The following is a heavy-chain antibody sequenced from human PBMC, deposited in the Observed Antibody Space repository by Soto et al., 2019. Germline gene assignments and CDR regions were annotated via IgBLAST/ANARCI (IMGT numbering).Heavy chain of an antibody. D-gene: IGHD3-10*01. CDR2: IYYSGST. CDR3: ARRGIMVRGVHWFDP. Sequence: TVSGGSISSSSYYWGWIRQPPGKGLEWIGSIYYSGSTYYNPSLKSRVTISVDTSKNQFSLKLSSVTAADTAVYYCARRGIMVRGVHWFDPWGQGTLVTVSS. CDR1: GGSISSSSYY. V-gene: IGHV4-39*01. J-gene: IGHJ5*02.